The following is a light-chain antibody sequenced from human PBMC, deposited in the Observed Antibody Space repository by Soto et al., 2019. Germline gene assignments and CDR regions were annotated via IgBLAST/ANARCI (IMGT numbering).Light chain of an antibody. CDR3: QKYDSAPRT. CDR2: AST. CDR1: QDISNF. Sequence: IQMTQSPSSLSASVGDRVTITCRASQDISNFLVWYQQKPGKVPKLLIYASTTLPSGVPSRFSGSGFGTDFTLTIRSLQPEDVATYYCQKYDSAPRTFGQGTKVEIK. J-gene: IGKJ1*01. V-gene: IGKV1-27*01.